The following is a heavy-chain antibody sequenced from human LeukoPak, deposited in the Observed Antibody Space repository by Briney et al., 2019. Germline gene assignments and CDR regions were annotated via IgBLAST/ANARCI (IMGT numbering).Heavy chain of an antibody. CDR2: IKQDGSEK. V-gene: IGHV3-7*05. J-gene: IGHJ4*02. CDR3: ARDITVGAIDY. CDR1: GFTFSTYW. D-gene: IGHD3-16*01. Sequence: GGSLRLSCAASGFTFSTYWMTWVRQAPGKGLEWVANIKQDGSEKYYVDSVKGRSTISRDNAKNSPYLQMNSLRAEDTAVYYCARDITVGAIDYWGQGTLVTVSA.